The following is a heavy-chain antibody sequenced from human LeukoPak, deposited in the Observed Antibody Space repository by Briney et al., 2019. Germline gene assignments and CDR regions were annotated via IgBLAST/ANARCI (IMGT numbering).Heavy chain of an antibody. CDR3: AKAYTSGSYIDDAFDI. CDR2: ISGSGLST. J-gene: IGHJ3*02. D-gene: IGHD3-10*01. V-gene: IGHV3-23*01. CDR1: GFTFSSYA. Sequence: GGSLRLPCAASGFTFSSYAMSWVRQAPGKGLEWVSAISGSGLSTYYADSVKGRFSISRDNSKNTLYLQMNSLRAEDTAVYYCAKAYTSGSYIDDAFDIWGQGTMVTASS.